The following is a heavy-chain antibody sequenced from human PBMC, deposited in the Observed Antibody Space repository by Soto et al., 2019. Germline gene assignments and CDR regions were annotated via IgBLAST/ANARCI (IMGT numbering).Heavy chain of an antibody. D-gene: IGHD6-13*01. CDR1: GGTFSSYA. CDR3: ARDHSAAAGIDAFNI. J-gene: IGHJ3*02. CDR2: IIPIFGTA. Sequence: GASVKVSCKASGGTFSSYAISWVRQAPGQGLEWMGGIIPIFGTANYAQKFQGRVTITADESTSTAYMELSSLRSEDTAVYYCARDHSAAAGIDAFNIWGQGTMVTVSS. V-gene: IGHV1-69*13.